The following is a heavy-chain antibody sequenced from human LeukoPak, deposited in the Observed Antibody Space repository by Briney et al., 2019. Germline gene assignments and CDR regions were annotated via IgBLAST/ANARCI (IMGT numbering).Heavy chain of an antibody. CDR2: ISGWGGST. J-gene: IGHJ4*02. Sequence: GGSLRLSCAASGFTFNNYAMNWVRQAPGKGLEWVSAISGWGGSTYYADSVKGRFTISRDNSKNTLYLQMNSLRAEDTAVYYCAKDRGITFGGVVASEYPRYFDYWGQGSLVTVSS. CDR3: AKDRGITFGGVVASEYPRYFDY. CDR1: GFTFNNYA. D-gene: IGHD3-16*02. V-gene: IGHV3-23*01.